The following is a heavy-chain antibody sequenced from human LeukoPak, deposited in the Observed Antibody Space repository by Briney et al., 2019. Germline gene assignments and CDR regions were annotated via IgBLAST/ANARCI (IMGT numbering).Heavy chain of an antibody. D-gene: IGHD3-10*01. CDR1: GFTFSTYW. CDR2: ISWNSGSI. V-gene: IGHV3-9*01. Sequence: QSGGSLRLSCAASGFTFSTYWMHWVRQAPGKGLEWVSGISWNSGSIGYADSVKGRFTISRDNAKNSLYLQMNSLRIEDTALYYCAKEGDYGSGSYLRAFDYWGQGTLVTVTS. J-gene: IGHJ4*02. CDR3: AKEGDYGSGSYLRAFDY.